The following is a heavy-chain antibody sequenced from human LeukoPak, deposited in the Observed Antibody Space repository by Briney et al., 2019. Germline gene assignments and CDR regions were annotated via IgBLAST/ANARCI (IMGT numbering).Heavy chain of an antibody. Sequence: SETLSLTCTVSGGSISSYYWNWIRQPAGKGLEWIGRIYTSGSTNYNPSLKSRVTISVDTSKNQFSLKLSSVTAADTAVYYCARGNAAAWYYYDSSGDYFDYWGQGTLVTVSS. CDR2: IYTSGST. D-gene: IGHD3-22*01. J-gene: IGHJ4*02. CDR1: GGSISSYY. CDR3: ARGNAAAWYYYDSSGDYFDY. V-gene: IGHV4-4*07.